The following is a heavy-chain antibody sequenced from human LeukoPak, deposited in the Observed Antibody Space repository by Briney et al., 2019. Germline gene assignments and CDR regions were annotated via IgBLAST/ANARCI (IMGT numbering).Heavy chain of an antibody. V-gene: IGHV4-59*01. D-gene: IGHD6-13*01. J-gene: IGHJ4*02. CDR3: ARSQEQLVHNY. CDR2: IYYSGST. CDR1: GGSFSGYY. Sequence: SETLSLTCAVYGGSFSGYYWSWIRQPPGKGLEWIGYIYYSGSTNYNPSLKSRVTISVDTSKNQFSLKLSSVTAADTAVYYCARSQEQLVHNYWGQGTLVTVSS.